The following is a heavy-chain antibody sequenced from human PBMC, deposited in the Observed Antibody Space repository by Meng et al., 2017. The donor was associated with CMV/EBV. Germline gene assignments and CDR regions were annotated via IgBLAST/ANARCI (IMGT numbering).Heavy chain of an antibody. CDR3: ARNEYSGSYLKADY. J-gene: IGHJ4*02. CDR1: GYTFTGYY. V-gene: IGHV1-2*02. D-gene: IGHD1-26*01. Sequence: ASVKVSCKASGYTFTGYYMRWVRQAPGQGLEWTGWINPNSGGTNYAQKFQGRVTMTRDTSISTAYMELSRLRSDDTAVYYCARNEYSGSYLKADYWGQGTLVTVSS. CDR2: INPNSGGT.